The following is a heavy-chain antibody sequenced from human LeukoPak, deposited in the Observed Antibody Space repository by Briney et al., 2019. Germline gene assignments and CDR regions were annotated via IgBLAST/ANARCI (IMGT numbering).Heavy chain of an antibody. CDR3: ARGGVGCFDY. J-gene: IGHJ4*02. D-gene: IGHD6-19*01. V-gene: IGHV3-74*01. Sequence: GGSLRLSCAASGSTFSDYWIHWVRQAPGKGLVWVSHINSDGSSATYADSVKGRLTISRDNAKNTVYLQMNSLRVEDTAVYYCARGGVGCFDYWGQGALVTVSS. CDR1: GSTFSDYW. CDR2: INSDGSSA.